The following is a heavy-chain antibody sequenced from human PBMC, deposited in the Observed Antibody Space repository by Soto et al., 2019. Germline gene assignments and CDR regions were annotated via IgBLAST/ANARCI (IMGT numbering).Heavy chain of an antibody. J-gene: IGHJ5*02. V-gene: IGHV4-4*07. CDR3: ARGQRFSDWFDP. CDR2: IYSSGST. Sequence: SETLSLTCTVTGGTISGYYWTWIRQSAGGGLEWIERIYSSGSTNYNPSLKSRVTISLDTSMNHFSLRLSSVTAADTAVYYCARGQRFSDWFDPWGQGTLVTVSS. D-gene: IGHD3-3*01. CDR1: GGTISGYY.